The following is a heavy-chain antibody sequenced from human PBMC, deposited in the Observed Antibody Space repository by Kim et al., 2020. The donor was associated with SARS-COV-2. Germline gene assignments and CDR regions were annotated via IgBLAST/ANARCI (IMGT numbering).Heavy chain of an antibody. D-gene: IGHD2-2*01. CDR3: VRLGCSATSCTTFDY. Sequence: NPSLKRRVTISVDTAKNQVALKLSFVTAADTAMYYCVRLGCSATSCTTFDYWGQGTLVTVST. V-gene: IGHV4-59*08. J-gene: IGHJ4*02.